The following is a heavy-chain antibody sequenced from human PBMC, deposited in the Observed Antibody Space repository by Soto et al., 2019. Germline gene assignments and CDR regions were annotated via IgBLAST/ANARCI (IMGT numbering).Heavy chain of an antibody. CDR2: INHSGSP. Sequence: SETLSLTCGLSGSLPVGSLSTYFWTWIRQPPGKGLEWIGEINHSGSPNYSPSLRSRVTISLDTSKKQFSLNLSSVTAADTAVYFCARARFSQWSQDYYGLDVWGQGTTVTVSS. CDR3: ARARFSQWSQDYYGLDV. CDR1: GSLPVGSLSTYF. V-gene: IGHV4-34*01. J-gene: IGHJ6*02. D-gene: IGHD3-3*01.